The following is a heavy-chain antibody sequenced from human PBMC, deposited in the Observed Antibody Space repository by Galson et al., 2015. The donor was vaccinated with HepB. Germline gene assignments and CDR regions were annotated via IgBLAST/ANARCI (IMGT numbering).Heavy chain of an antibody. V-gene: IGHV3-21*01. Sequence: SLRLSCAASGFTFSSYSMNWVRQAPGKGLEWVSSISSSSSHIYYADSVKGRFTISRDNAKNSLYLQMNSLRAEDTAVYYCARDNDYNPFFDYWGQGTLVTVSS. CDR2: ISSSSSHI. CDR1: GFTFSSYS. D-gene: IGHD4-11*01. J-gene: IGHJ4*02. CDR3: ARDNDYNPFFDY.